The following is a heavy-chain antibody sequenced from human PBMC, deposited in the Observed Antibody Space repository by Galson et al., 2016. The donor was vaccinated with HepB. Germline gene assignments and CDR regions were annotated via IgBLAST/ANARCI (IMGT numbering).Heavy chain of an antibody. V-gene: IGHV3-30*04. CDR1: GFAFRTYS. J-gene: IGHJ4*02. CDR3: ARDTSQYCSGGSCYSGTKIDQ. CDR2: TSYDEVNK. Sequence: SLRLSCAASGFAFRTYSMHWVRQAPGKGLEWVAVTSYDEVNKYYADSVKGRFTVSSDNSKNTLFLQMNSLRSEDTALSYCARDTSQYCSGGSCYSGTKIDQWGQGTLVTV. D-gene: IGHD2-15*01.